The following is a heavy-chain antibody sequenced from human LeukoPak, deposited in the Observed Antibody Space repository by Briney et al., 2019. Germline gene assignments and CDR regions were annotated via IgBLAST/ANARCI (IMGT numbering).Heavy chain of an antibody. CDR2: IKQDGSEK. CDR1: GFTFSSYW. V-gene: IGHV3-7*01. D-gene: IGHD3-10*02. Sequence: PGGSLRLSCAASGFTFSSYWMSWVRQAPGKGLEWVANIKQDGSEKYYVDSVKGRFTISRDNAKNLLYLQMNSLRAEDTAVYYCAELGITMIGGVWGKGTTVTISS. J-gene: IGHJ6*04. CDR3: AELGITMIGGV.